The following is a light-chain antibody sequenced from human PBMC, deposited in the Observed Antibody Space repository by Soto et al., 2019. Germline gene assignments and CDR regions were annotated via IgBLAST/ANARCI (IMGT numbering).Light chain of an antibody. CDR2: GNS. V-gene: IGLV1-40*01. CDR1: RSNIGAGYD. J-gene: IGLJ2*01. Sequence: QSVLTQPPSVSRAPGQRVTISCTGSRSNIGAGYDVHWYQQLPGTAPKLLIYGNSNRPSGVPDRLSGSKSGTSASLAITGLQAEDEADYYCQSYDSSLSGSVFGGGTKLTVL. CDR3: QSYDSSLSGSV.